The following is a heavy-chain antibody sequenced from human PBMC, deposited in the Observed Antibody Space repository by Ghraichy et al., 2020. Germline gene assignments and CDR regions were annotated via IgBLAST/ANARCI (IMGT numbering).Heavy chain of an antibody. J-gene: IGHJ4*02. D-gene: IGHD3-22*01. Sequence: QTLSLTCAVYGGSFSGYYWSWIRQPPGKGLEWIGEITHSGSTNCDPSLKSRVTISVDTSKNHFSLKLTSVTAADTAVYYCARGRGYYDNSGYSPFDYWGQGTLVTVSS. CDR3: ARGRGYYDNSGYSPFDY. CDR1: GGSFSGYY. CDR2: ITHSGST. V-gene: IGHV4-34*01.